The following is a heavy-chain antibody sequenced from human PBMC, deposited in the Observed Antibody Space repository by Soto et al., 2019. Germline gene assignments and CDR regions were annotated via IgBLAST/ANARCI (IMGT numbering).Heavy chain of an antibody. CDR2: ISSSSSYI. J-gene: IGHJ3*02. CDR3: ASDIGSGSYYPDAFDI. Sequence: GGSLRLSCAASGFTFSSYSMNWVRQAPGKGLEWVSSISSSSSYIYYADSVKGRFTISRDNAKNSLYLQMNSLRAEDAAVYYCASDIGSGSYYPDAFDIWGQGTMVTVSS. CDR1: GFTFSSYS. D-gene: IGHD3-10*01. V-gene: IGHV3-21*01.